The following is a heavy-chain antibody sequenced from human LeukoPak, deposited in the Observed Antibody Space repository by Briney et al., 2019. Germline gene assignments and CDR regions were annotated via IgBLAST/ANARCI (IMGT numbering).Heavy chain of an antibody. J-gene: IGHJ4*02. CDR2: IGGSGGSA. V-gene: IGHV3-23*01. CDR1: GFTFSDYA. D-gene: IGHD5-18*01. Sequence: PGGSLRLSCAASGFTFSDYAMSWARQAPGTGLELVSSIGGSGGSAHSTETVKGRFTISRDNSKDTLFLQMNSLRAEDTAVYYCAKRLRTGYNYGYPDYWGQGTLVTVSS. CDR3: AKRLRTGYNYGYPDY.